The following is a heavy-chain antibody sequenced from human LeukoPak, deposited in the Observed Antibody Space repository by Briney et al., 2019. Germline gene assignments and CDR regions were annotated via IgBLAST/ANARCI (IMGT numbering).Heavy chain of an antibody. CDR2: IYSGGST. J-gene: IGHJ5*02. Sequence: PGGSLRLSCAASGFTFSGYAMTWVRQAPGKGLEWVSVIYSGGSTYYADSVKGRFTISRDNSKNTLYLQMNSLRAEDTAVYYCARQERDSSGYWFDPWGQGTLVSVSS. CDR1: GFTFSGYA. D-gene: IGHD6-19*01. V-gene: IGHV3-66*04. CDR3: ARQERDSSGYWFDP.